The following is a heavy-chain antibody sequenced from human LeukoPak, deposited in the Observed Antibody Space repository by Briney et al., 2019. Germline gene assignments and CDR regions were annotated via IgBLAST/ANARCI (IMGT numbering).Heavy chain of an antibody. D-gene: IGHD3-10*01. CDR1: GFTFSTYA. CDR3: AKSAIYGSGSFYYMDV. J-gene: IGHJ6*03. V-gene: IGHV3-23*01. Sequence: QPGGSLTLSCAASGFTFSTYAMSWVRQAPGKGLEWVSAISGSGGSTYYADSVKGRFTISRDNSKNTLYLQMNSLRAEDTAVYYCAKSAIYGSGSFYYMDVWGKGTTVTVSS. CDR2: ISGSGGST.